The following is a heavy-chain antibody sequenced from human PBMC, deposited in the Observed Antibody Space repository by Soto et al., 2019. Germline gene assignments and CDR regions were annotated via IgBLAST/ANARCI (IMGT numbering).Heavy chain of an antibody. CDR2: ISSSSSTI. V-gene: IGHV3-48*01. Sequence: PGGSLRLSCAASGFTFSSYSMNWVRQAPGKGLEWVSYISSSSSTIYYADSVKGRFTISRDNAKNSLYLQMNSLRGEDTAVYYCERDHSHYHDSSGYPPYYFDYWGQGTLVTVSS. CDR1: GFTFSSYS. CDR3: ERDHSHYHDSSGYPPYYFDY. J-gene: IGHJ4*02. D-gene: IGHD3-22*01.